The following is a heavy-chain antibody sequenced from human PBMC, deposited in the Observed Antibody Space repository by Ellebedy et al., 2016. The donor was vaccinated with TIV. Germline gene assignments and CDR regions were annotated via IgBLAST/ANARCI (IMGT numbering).Heavy chain of an antibody. Sequence: GESLKISCAASGFTFSSYWMTWVRQAPGKGLEWVANIRQDGSRVNYVDSVKGRFTISRDNAKNSLHLQINGLRAEDTAVYYCARDSGSGAFYIWGQGTLVTVSS. V-gene: IGHV3-7*01. J-gene: IGHJ3*02. CDR2: IRQDGSRV. D-gene: IGHD3-10*01. CDR1: GFTFSSYW. CDR3: ARDSGSGAFYI.